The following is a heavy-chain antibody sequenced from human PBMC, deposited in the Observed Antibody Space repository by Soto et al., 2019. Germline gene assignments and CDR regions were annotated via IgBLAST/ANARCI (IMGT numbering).Heavy chain of an antibody. Sequence: QVQLVQSGAEVKKPGASVKVSCKASGYTFTSYGISWVRQAPGQGLEWMGWISAYNGNTNYAQKLQGRVTMTTDTSTSTAYMELRSLRSDDTAGYYCARDRNDFWSGYYTAHFDYWGQGTLVTVSS. CDR1: GYTFTSYG. D-gene: IGHD3-3*01. CDR3: ARDRNDFWSGYYTAHFDY. J-gene: IGHJ4*02. V-gene: IGHV1-18*01. CDR2: ISAYNGNT.